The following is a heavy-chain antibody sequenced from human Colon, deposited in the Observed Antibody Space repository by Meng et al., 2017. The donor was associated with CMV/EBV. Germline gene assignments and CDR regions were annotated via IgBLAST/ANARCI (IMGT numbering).Heavy chain of an antibody. CDR2: ISSQSVDK. J-gene: IGHJ4*02. D-gene: IGHD1-1*01. V-gene: IGHV3-21*01. CDR1: GFSFSGYT. CDR3: VRDTPQNWNDFDY. Sequence: GQVVESWGGLGTPGGSLRLSCAAAGFSFSGYTMDWVRHAPGKGMEWFAAISSQSVDKFYADAVKGRFTISRDNAKNSLYLQMNSLRVEDTAVYYCVRDTPQNWNDFDYWGQGTLVTVSS.